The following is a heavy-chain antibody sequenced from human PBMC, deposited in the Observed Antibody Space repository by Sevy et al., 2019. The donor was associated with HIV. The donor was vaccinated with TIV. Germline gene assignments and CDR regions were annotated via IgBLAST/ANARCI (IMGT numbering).Heavy chain of an antibody. CDR3: ARDKYDLSYSGNWFDP. CDR2: IYTSGST. Sequence: SETLSLTCTVSGGSISSGRYYWSWIRQSAGVGLEWIGRIYTSGSTNYNPSLKSRFTMSVDTSKNQFSLKLTSVTAADAAVYYCARDKYDLSYSGNWFDPWGPGTLVTVSS. J-gene: IGHJ5*02. CDR1: GGSISSGRYY. D-gene: IGHD3-3*01. V-gene: IGHV4-61*02.